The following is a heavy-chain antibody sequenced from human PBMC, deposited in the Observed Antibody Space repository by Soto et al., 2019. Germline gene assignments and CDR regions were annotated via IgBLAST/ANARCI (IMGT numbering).Heavy chain of an antibody. J-gene: IGHJ4*02. CDR1: GFAFSSYG. V-gene: IGHV3-30*18. CDR2: ISYDGSNK. D-gene: IGHD5-12*01. CDR3: AKGGGDGYNLEY. Sequence: QVQLVESGGGVVQPGRSLRLSCAACGFAFSSYGMHWIRQAPGKGLEWVAVISYDGSNKYYADSVKGRFTISRDNSKNTLYLQMNSLRAEDTAVYYCAKGGGDGYNLEYWGQGTLVTVSS.